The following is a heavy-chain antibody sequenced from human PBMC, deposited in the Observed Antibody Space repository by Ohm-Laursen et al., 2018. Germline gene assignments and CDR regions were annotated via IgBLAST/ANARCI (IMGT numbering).Heavy chain of an antibody. CDR1: GGSISSYY. D-gene: IGHD3-22*01. V-gene: IGHV4-4*07. J-gene: IGHJ2*01. Sequence: GTLSLTCTVSGGSISSYYWSWIRQPAGKGLEWIGRIYTSGSTNYNPSLKSRVTMSVDTSKNQVSLKLSSVTAADTAVYYCARDGLYYDSRGYTPYFDLWGRGTLVTVSS. CDR2: IYTSGST. CDR3: ARDGLYYDSRGYTPYFDL.